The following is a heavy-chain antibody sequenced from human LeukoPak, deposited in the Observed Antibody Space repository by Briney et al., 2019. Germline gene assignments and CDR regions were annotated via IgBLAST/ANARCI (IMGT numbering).Heavy chain of an antibody. V-gene: IGHV4-59*12. J-gene: IGHJ4*02. Sequence: PSETLSLTCTVSGGSISSYYWSWIRQPPGKGLEWIGYIYYSGSTNYNPSLKSRVTISVDKSKNQFSLKLSSVTAADTAVYYCARESGYYDSSGTLDYWGQGTLVTVSS. CDR2: IYYSGST. CDR1: GGSISSYY. D-gene: IGHD3-22*01. CDR3: ARESGYYDSSGTLDY.